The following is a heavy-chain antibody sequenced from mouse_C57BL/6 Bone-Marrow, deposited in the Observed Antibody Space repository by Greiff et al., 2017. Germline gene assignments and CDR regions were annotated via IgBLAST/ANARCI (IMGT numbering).Heavy chain of an antibody. CDR2: IDPENGDT. J-gene: IGHJ1*03. CDR3: TTAGRGYFDV. CDR1: GFNIQDDY. D-gene: IGHD3-2*02. V-gene: IGHV14-4*01. Sequence: EVQLQQSGAELVRPGASVKLSCTASGFNIQDDYMHWVKQRPEQGLEWIGWIDPENGDTEYASKFQGKATITADTSSNTAYLQLSSLTSEDTAVYYCTTAGRGYFDVWGTGTTVTVSS.